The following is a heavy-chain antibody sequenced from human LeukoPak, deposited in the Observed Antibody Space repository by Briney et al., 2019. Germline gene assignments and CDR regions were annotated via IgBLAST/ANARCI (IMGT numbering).Heavy chain of an antibody. CDR3: ARGAGYEEAAAGYYFDY. D-gene: IGHD6-25*01. CDR1: GGSISSGSYY. V-gene: IGHV4-61*02. J-gene: IGHJ4*02. Sequence: PSETLSLTCTVSGGSISSGSYYWSWIRQPAGKGLEWIGRIYTSGSTNYNPSLKSRVTISVDTSKNQFFLKLSSVTAADTAVYCCARGAGYEEAAAGYYFDYWGQGTLVTVSS. CDR2: IYTSGST.